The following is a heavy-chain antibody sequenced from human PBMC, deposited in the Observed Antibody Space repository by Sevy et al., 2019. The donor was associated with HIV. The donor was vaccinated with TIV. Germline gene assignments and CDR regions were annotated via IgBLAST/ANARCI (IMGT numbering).Heavy chain of an antibody. CDR3: ARYFESRGNSDYFDC. Sequence: GGSLRLSCAVSGFTLGSYWMSWVRQAPGKGLEWVANIKPDGGEENYVDSVKGRFTISRDNAKNSLYLQMNSLRVDDTAVYYCARYFESRGNSDYFDCWGPGTLVTVSS. CDR1: GFTLGSYW. CDR2: IKPDGGEE. V-gene: IGHV3-7*01. J-gene: IGHJ4*02. D-gene: IGHD4-4*01.